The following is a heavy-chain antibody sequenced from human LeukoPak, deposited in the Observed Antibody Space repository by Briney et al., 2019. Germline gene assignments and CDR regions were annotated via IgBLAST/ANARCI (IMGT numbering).Heavy chain of an antibody. J-gene: IGHJ4*02. CDR2: IYYSGST. V-gene: IGHV4-59*01. D-gene: IGHD1-26*01. Sequence: SETLSLTCTVSGGSISSYYWSWIRQPPGKGLEWIGYIYYSGSTNYNPSLKSRVTISVDTSKNQFSLELSSVTAADTAVYYCARTQSQSGSYRYYFGYWGQGTLVTVSS. CDR1: GGSISSYY. CDR3: ARTQSQSGSYRYYFGY.